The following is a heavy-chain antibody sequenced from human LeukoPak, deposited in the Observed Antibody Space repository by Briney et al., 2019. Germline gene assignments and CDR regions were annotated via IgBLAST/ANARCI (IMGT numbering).Heavy chain of an antibody. D-gene: IGHD2-8*01. J-gene: IGHJ4*02. Sequence: GGSLRLSCAGSGFTFGRYWMSWVRQAPGKALEWVASITQGGRRLNYVDSVTGRFIISRDEAQNSLFLQMTRLRVDDTAVYYCARLKDDVTKLDYWGQGTLVSVSS. CDR3: ARLKDDVTKLDY. CDR1: GFTFGRYW. CDR2: ITQGGRRL. V-gene: IGHV3-7*01.